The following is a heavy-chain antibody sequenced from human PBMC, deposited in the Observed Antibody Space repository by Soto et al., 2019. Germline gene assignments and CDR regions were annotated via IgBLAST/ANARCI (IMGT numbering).Heavy chain of an antibody. CDR2: ISGNDGKT. J-gene: IGHJ4*02. CDR1: GYRFTNHG. CDR3: ARDFYPLAYYFDY. Sequence: ASVKVSCKASGYRFTNHGISWVRQAPGQGLERMGWISGNDGKTKYARKFQGRVTMTTDTSTSTAYMEMNSLRHDDTAVYYCARDFYPLAYYFDYWGQGTLVTVS. V-gene: IGHV1-18*01.